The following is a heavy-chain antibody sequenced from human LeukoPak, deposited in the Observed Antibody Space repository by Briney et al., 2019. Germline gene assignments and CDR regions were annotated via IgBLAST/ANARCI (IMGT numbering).Heavy chain of an antibody. CDR2: ICHSGST. J-gene: IGHJ6*03. Sequence: SQTLSLTCTVSGGSISSGYYWGWILQPPGKGLEWMGSICHSGSTYYNTSLKSIATISVNTSKNQYSLKLSSVTAAETAGYYCGRGRVMDVWGKGTTVTVS. V-gene: IGHV4-38-2*02. CDR3: GRGRVMDV. CDR1: GGSISSGYY.